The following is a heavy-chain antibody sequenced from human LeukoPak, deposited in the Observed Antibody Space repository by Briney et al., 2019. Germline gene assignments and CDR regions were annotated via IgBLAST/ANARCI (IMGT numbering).Heavy chain of an antibody. Sequence: GGSLRLSCAASGFTFSSYRMNWVRQAPGKGLEWVSSISSTSGDIYYADSLKGRFTISRDNAKNSLYLQMNSLRAEDTAVYYCARNYDILTPYPVFGFWGQGTLVTVSS. CDR1: GFTFSSYR. V-gene: IGHV3-21*01. J-gene: IGHJ4*02. CDR2: ISSTSGDI. D-gene: IGHD3-9*01. CDR3: ARNYDILTPYPVFGF.